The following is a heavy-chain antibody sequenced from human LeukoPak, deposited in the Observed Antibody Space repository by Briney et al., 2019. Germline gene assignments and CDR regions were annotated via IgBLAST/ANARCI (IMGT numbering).Heavy chain of an antibody. Sequence: ASVKVSCKASGYTFTSYYMHWVRQAPGQGLEWMGIINPSGGSTSYAEKFQGRGTMTRDTSTSTVYMDLSSLRSEDTAVYYCARDRGGDYGRGRYYYYYYMDVWGKGTTVTVSS. CDR1: GYTFTSYY. V-gene: IGHV1-46*01. D-gene: IGHD4-17*01. CDR3: ARDRGGDYGRGRYYYYYYMDV. CDR2: INPSGGST. J-gene: IGHJ6*03.